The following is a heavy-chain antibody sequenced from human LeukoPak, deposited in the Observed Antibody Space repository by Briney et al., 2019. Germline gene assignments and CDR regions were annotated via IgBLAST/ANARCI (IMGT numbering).Heavy chain of an antibody. CDR2: TNPNSGGT. Sequence: ASVKVSCKASGYTFTGYYMHWVRQAPGQGLEWMGWTNPNSGGTNYAQKFQGRVTMTRDTSISTAYMELSRLRSDDTAVYYCARRRNWNDNWFDPWGQGTLVTVSS. D-gene: IGHD1-20*01. V-gene: IGHV1-2*02. CDR3: ARRRNWNDNWFDP. J-gene: IGHJ5*02. CDR1: GYTFTGYY.